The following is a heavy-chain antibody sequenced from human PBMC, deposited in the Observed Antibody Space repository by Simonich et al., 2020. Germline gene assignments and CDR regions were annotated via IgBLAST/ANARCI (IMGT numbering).Heavy chain of an antibody. CDR2: ISYDGSNK. D-gene: IGHD7-27*01. V-gene: IGHV3-30*07. CDR3: ARDRNWGWFDP. Sequence: QVQLVESGGGVVQPGRSLRLSCAASGFTFSSYAMHWVRPAPGKGLGWVAVISYDGSNKYYADSVKGRFTISRDNSKNTLYLQMNSLRAEDTAVYYCARDRNWGWFDPWGQGTLVTVSS. J-gene: IGHJ5*02. CDR1: GFTFSSYA.